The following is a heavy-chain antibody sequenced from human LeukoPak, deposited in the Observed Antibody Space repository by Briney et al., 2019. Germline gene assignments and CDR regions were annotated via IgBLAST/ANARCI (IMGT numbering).Heavy chain of an antibody. D-gene: IGHD3-22*01. Sequence: PGGSLRLSCAASGFTFDDYGMSWVRQAAGKGLEWVSGIYWNGGSTGYADSVKGQFTISRDNAMNSLSLQMNSLRAEDTALYYCARENYLYSSGYYGAFDIWGQGTMVTVSS. J-gene: IGHJ3*02. CDR2: IYWNGGST. CDR3: ARENYLYSSGYYGAFDI. V-gene: IGHV3-20*04. CDR1: GFTFDDYG.